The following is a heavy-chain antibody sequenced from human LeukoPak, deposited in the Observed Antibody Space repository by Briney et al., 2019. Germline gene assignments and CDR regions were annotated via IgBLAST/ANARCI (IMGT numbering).Heavy chain of an antibody. J-gene: IGHJ4*01. V-gene: IGHV3-11*01. CDR1: EFSGGSNY. Sequence: GGSLRLSAAASEFSGGSNYMTWIRQTPGNGLEWRSYISGSGSDIYFADSVKVRFTISRDNAKNSLYLQMNSLRPEDTALYYCSTDPRLLMYWGHGTLVTVSS. CDR3: STDPRLLMY. CDR2: ISGSGSDI. D-gene: IGHD2-8*01.